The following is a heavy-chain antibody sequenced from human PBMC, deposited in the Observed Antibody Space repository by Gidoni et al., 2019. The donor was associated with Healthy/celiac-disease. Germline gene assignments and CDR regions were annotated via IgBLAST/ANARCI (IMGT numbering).Heavy chain of an antibody. CDR2: ISWNSVSI. CDR3: AKLVGYCSGGSCYRYYDY. V-gene: IGHV3-9*01. Sequence: EVQLLASGGGLVQPGRSLRLSCAASGFTFADYALHWVRQAPGKGLEWVSVISWNSVSIGYADSVKGRFTISRDNAKNSLYLQMNSLRAEDTALYYCAKLVGYCSGGSCYRYYDYWGQGTLVTVSS. J-gene: IGHJ4*02. CDR1: GFTFADYA. D-gene: IGHD2-15*01.